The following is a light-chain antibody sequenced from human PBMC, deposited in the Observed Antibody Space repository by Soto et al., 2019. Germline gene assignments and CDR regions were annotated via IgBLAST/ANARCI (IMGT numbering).Light chain of an antibody. CDR3: LQTNSFPLT. J-gene: IGKJ4*02. V-gene: IGKV1-12*01. CDR1: QGVSSR. Sequence: DIQMTQSPSSVSASVGDTGAITCRASQGVSSRLAWYQQKPGTAPKVLISVASSLQSGVPSRLSGSGSGKDFTLTISSLQPEDFATYYYLQTNSFPLTFGGGTKVEIK. CDR2: VAS.